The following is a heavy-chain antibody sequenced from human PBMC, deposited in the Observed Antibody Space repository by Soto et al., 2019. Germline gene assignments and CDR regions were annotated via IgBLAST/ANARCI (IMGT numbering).Heavy chain of an antibody. V-gene: IGHV4-34*01. D-gene: IGHD3-22*01. CDR3: STRAYDTNGYYRFDP. CDR2: INHSGRV. CDR1: GGSFSGHS. J-gene: IGHJ5*01. Sequence: SLTCAVYGGSFSGHSWTWIRQSPGKGLEWIGDINHSGRVNYSPSLKSRVTISLDTSKNQFSLTPSAVTAADTAMYYCSTRAYDTNGYYRFDPWGQGTLVTVSS.